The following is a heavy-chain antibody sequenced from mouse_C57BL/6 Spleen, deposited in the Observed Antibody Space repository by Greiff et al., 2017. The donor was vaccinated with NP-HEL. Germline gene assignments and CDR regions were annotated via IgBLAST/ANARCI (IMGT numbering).Heavy chain of an antibody. J-gene: IGHJ4*01. CDR1: GFTFSDYY. CDR2: INYDGSST. Sequence: EVKLVESEGGLVQPGSSMKLSCTASGFTFSDYYMAWVRQVPEKGLEWVANINYDGSSTYYLDSLKSRFIIARDNAKNILYLQMSSLKSEDTATYYCARYDYYAMDYWGQGTSVTVSS. V-gene: IGHV5-16*01. CDR3: ARYDYYAMDY.